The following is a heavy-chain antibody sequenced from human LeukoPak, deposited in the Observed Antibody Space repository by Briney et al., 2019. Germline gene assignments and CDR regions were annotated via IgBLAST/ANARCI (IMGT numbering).Heavy chain of an antibody. CDR2: ISSSRSSSSSSTT. V-gene: IGHV3-48*02. CDR3: ARGEYD. Sequence: GGSLRLSCAASGFTFSSYSMNWVRQAPGKGLEWVSYISSSRSSSSSSTTYYADSVKGRFTISRDNAKNSLYLQMNSLRDEDTAVYYCARGEYDWGQGTLVTVSS. CDR1: GFTFSSYS. D-gene: IGHD3-10*01. J-gene: IGHJ4*02.